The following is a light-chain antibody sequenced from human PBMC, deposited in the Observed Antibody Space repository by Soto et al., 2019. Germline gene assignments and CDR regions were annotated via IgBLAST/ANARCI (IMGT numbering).Light chain of an antibody. V-gene: IGKV1D-13*01. J-gene: IGKJ2*01. CDR2: DAS. Sequence: GDRVTITCRASQGISSALAWYQQAPGTAPKLLIYDASSLKSGVPSRFSGSGSGTDFTLTISSLQPEDFATYYCQQFNYSPYTFGQGTKLEIK. CDR1: QGISSA. CDR3: QQFNYSPYT.